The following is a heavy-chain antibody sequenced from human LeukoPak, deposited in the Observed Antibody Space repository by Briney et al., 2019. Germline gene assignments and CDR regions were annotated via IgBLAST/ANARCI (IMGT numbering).Heavy chain of an antibody. V-gene: IGHV3-48*03. J-gene: IGHJ5*02. Sequence: PGGSLRLSCAASGFXFSSYEMNWVRQAPGKGLEWVSYISSSGSTIYYADSVKGRFTISRDNAKNSLYLQMNSLRAEDTAVYYCAKDRYSSSWYGWFDPWGQGTLVTVSS. D-gene: IGHD6-13*01. CDR1: GFXFSSYE. CDR2: ISSSGSTI. CDR3: AKDRYSSSWYGWFDP.